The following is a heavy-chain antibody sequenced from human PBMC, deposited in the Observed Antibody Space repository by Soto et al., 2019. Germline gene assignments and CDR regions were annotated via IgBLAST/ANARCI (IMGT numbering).Heavy chain of an antibody. CDR3: VSARQWLAFEY. D-gene: IGHD6-19*01. CDR1: GDSMSSYY. J-gene: IGHJ4*02. Sequence: QVQLQESGPGLVKPSETLSLTCTVSGDSMSSYYWSWIRQPPGKGLDWIGYIHYSGSTSDNPSLKSRVTISIDTSKNQFSLKLTSVTAADTAVYYCVSARQWLAFEYWCQGTLVTVSS. V-gene: IGHV4-59*01. CDR2: IHYSGST.